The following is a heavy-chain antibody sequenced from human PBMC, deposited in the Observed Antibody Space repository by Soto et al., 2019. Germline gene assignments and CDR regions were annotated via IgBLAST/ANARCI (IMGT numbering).Heavy chain of an antibody. V-gene: IGHV3-33*01. J-gene: IGHJ4*02. CDR3: ARDDDYPDNGFDY. D-gene: IGHD4-17*01. Sequence: QAPGKGLEWLAVIVRAGTEHYYADSVKGRFTISRDNSKNTLYLQMNSLRVDDTAVYYCARDDDYPDNGFDYWGQGPLLTVSS. CDR2: IVRAGTEH.